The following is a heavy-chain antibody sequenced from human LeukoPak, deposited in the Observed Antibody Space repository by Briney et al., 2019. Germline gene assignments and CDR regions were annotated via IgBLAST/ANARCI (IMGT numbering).Heavy chain of an antibody. D-gene: IGHD3-9*01. CDR1: GYTFTSCG. CDR2: ISAYNGNT. J-gene: IGHJ5*02. Sequence: GASVKVSCKASGYTFTSCGISWVRQAPGQGLEWMGWISAYNGNTNYAQKLQGRVTMTTDTSTSTAYMELRSLRSDDTAVYYCARDRLLRYRGGFDPWGQGTLVTVSS. V-gene: IGHV1-18*01. CDR3: ARDRLLRYRGGFDP.